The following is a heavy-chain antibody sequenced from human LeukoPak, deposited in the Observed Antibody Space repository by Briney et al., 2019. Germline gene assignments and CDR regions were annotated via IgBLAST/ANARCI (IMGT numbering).Heavy chain of an antibody. V-gene: IGHV3-30-3*01. Sequence: GGTLRLSCAASGFTFSSYAMHWVRQAPGKGLEWVAVISYDGSNKYYADSVKGRFTISRDNSKNTPYLQMNSLRAEDTAVYYCARVLAAGLYYDSSGYYGYWGQGTLVTVSS. J-gene: IGHJ4*02. CDR3: ARVLAAGLYYDSSGYYGY. CDR1: GFTFSSYA. D-gene: IGHD3-22*01. CDR2: ISYDGSNK.